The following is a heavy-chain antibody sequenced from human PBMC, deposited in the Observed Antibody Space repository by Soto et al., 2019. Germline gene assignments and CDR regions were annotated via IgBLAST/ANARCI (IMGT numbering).Heavy chain of an antibody. V-gene: IGHV2-5*02. Sequence: QITLKESGPTLVKPTQTLTLTCTLSGVSLNTRGVGVARIRQPSGKALKWVALISWADDKRYSPSLGSRLTITKDTSKNQVVLTMTNMDPVDTGTYFCAHMRDDYGVFFDSWGQGTLVTVSS. CDR2: ISWADDK. CDR1: GVSLNTRGVG. D-gene: IGHD4-17*01. CDR3: AHMRDDYGVFFDS. J-gene: IGHJ4*02.